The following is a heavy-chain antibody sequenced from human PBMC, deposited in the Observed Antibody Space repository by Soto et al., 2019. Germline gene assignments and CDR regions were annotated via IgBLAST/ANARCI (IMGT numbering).Heavy chain of an antibody. CDR3: DRQVGATRFDY. CDR1: GGSISSGGYS. J-gene: IGHJ4*02. V-gene: IGHV4-30-2*01. D-gene: IGHD1-26*01. CDR2: IYHSGST. Sequence: QLQLQESGSGLVKPSQTLSLTCAVSGGSISSGGYSWSWIRQPPGKGLEWIGYIYHSGSTYYNPALKSRVTTSLYRSKIQITHIMITVTAAETAVYYCDRQVGATRFDYWGQGTLVTVSS.